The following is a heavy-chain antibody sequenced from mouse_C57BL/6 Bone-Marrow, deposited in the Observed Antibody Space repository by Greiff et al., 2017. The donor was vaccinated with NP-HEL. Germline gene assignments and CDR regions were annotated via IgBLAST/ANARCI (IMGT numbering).Heavy chain of an antibody. CDR1: GYTFTNYW. CDR2: IYPGGGYT. V-gene: IGHV1-63*01. CDR3: AIRGLDGNYAYWYFEV. J-gene: IGHJ1*03. D-gene: IGHD2-1*01. Sequence: VQVVESGAELVRPGTSVKMSCKASGYTFTNYWIGWAKQRPGHGLEWIGDIYPGGGYTNYNEKFKGKATLTADKSSSTAYMQFSSLTSEDSAIYYCAIRGLDGNYAYWYFEVWGTGTTVTVSS.